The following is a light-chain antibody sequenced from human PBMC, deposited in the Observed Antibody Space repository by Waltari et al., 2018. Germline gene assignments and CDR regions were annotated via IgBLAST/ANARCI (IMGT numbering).Light chain of an antibody. V-gene: IGLV1-51*01. J-gene: IGLJ2*01. CDR1: SSNIGNQY. CDR2: DHN. Sequence: QSVLTQPPSVSAAPGQKVTISCSGSSSNIGNQYVSWYQRFPGTAPKLLIYDHNQRPSGIPDRFSGSTSGTSASLGITGLQTGDEAEYYCETWDSILSAVIFGGGTKLTVL. CDR3: ETWDSILSAVI.